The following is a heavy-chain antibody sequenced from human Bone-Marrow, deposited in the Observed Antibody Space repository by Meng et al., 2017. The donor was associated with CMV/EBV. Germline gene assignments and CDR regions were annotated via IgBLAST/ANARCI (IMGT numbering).Heavy chain of an antibody. V-gene: IGHV3-53*01. CDR3: ARGASLEY. CDR2: IYSGGST. J-gene: IGHJ4*02. CDR1: GFTVSSNY. D-gene: IGHD6-6*01. Sequence: GESLKISCAASGFTVSSNYMSWVRQAPGKGLEWVSVIYSGGSTYYADSVKGRFTISRDNSKNTLYLQMNSLRAEDTAVYYCARGASLEYWGQGTLVTVSS.